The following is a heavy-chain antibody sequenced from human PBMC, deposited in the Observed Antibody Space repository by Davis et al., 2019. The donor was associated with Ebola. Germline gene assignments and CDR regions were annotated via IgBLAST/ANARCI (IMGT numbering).Heavy chain of an antibody. CDR2: ISSSGSTI. J-gene: IGHJ6*02. Sequence: GVLKISCAASGFTFSSYSMNWVRQAPGKGLEWVSYISSSGSTIYYADSVKGRFTISRDNAKNSLYLQMNSLRAEDTAVYYCARRRYYGSGSQADYYYGMDVWGQGTTVTVSS. CDR1: GFTFSSYS. CDR3: ARRRYYGSGSQADYYYGMDV. V-gene: IGHV3-48*04. D-gene: IGHD3-10*01.